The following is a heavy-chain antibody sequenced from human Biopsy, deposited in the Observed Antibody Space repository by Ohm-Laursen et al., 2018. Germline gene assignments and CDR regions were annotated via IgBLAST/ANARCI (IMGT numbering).Heavy chain of an antibody. CDR1: GDSISSYY. J-gene: IGHJ5*02. V-gene: IGHV4-59*01. D-gene: IGHD3-22*01. CDR3: ARDRGYYSDRTVPGYFDL. CDR2: VYYTGST. Sequence: GTLSLTCTVSGDSISSYYWSWIRQPPGKGLQWIGYVYYTGSTDYNPSLQSRVTISVDTSKNHFSLRLRSVTPADTAIYYCARDRGYYSDRTVPGYFDLRGQGSLVTVS.